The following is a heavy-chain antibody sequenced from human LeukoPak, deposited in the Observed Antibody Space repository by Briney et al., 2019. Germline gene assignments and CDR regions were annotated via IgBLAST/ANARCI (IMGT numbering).Heavy chain of an antibody. Sequence: SQTLSLTCAISGDSVSSNSAAWNWIRQSPSRGLEWLGRTYYKSEWYNDYAVSVKSRITINPDTPKNQFSLQLDSVTPEDTAVYYCAKLSLLLITGYAFDIWGQGTMVTVSS. CDR3: AKLSLLLITGYAFDI. D-gene: IGHD3-10*01. CDR2: TYYKSEWYN. V-gene: IGHV6-1*01. J-gene: IGHJ3*02. CDR1: GDSVSSNSAA.